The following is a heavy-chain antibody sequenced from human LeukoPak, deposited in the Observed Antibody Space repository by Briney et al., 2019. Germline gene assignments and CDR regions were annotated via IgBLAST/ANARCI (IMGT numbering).Heavy chain of an antibody. J-gene: IGHJ4*02. CDR1: GFTFTSYW. Sequence: LAGGSLRLSCAASGFTFTSYWMGWVRQAPGKGLEWVANIEEYGSEIYYVDSVKGRFTISRDNTKTSLYLQMNSLRAEDTAVYYCARPSFRTGSYFDHWGQGTLVTVSS. D-gene: IGHD3/OR15-3a*01. CDR2: IEEYGSEI. CDR3: ARPSFRTGSYFDH. V-gene: IGHV3-7*01.